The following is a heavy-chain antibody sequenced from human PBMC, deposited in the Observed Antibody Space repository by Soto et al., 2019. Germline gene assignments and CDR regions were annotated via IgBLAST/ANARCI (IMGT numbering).Heavy chain of an antibody. V-gene: IGHV6-1*01. J-gene: IGHJ6*02. D-gene: IGHD6-19*01. CDR2: TYYRSKWYN. CDR3: ARGYSSGWTNYYYYGMDV. CDR1: GDSVSSNSAA. Sequence: SQTLSLTCAISGDSVSSNSAAWNWIRQSPSRGLVWLGRTYYRSKWYNDYAVSVKSRITINPDTSKNQFSLQLNSVTPEDTAVYYCARGYSSGWTNYYYYGMDVWGQGTTVTVSS.